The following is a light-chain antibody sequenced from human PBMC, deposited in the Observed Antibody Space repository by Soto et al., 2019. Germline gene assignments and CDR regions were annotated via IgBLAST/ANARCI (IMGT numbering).Light chain of an antibody. CDR3: QSYDSSNWV. CDR2: DDN. J-gene: IGLJ3*02. CDR1: SGSIASNY. Sequence: NFMLTQPHSVSESPGKTVTISCTRSSGSIASNYVQWYQQRPGSAPTTVIYDDNQRPSGVPDRFSGSIDSSSNSASLTISRLKTEDEDDYYCQSYDSSNWVFGGGTKLTVL. V-gene: IGLV6-57*04.